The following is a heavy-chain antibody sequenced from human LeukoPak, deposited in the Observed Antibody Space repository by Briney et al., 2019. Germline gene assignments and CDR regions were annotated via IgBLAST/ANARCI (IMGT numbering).Heavy chain of an antibody. CDR1: GGTFSSYA. CDR3: ARGGLSLVRGVIMWFDP. J-gene: IGHJ5*02. CDR2: IIPIFGTA. V-gene: IGHV1-69*05. Sequence: SVKVSCKASGGTFSSYAISWVRQAPGQGLEWMGGIIPIFGTANYAQKFQGRVTITTDESTSTAYMKLSSLRSEDTAVYYCARGGLSLVRGVIMWFDPWGQGTLVTVSS. D-gene: IGHD3-10*01.